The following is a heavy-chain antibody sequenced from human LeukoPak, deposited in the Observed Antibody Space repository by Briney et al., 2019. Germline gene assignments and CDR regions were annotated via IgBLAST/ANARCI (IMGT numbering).Heavy chain of an antibody. CDR3: AKYLRAARRIFDY. J-gene: IGHJ4*02. CDR2: ISSDGVTT. Sequence: GGSLRLSCAASGLTFNNYAMTWVRQTPGKGLEWVSSISSDGVTTSYADSVKGRFTISRDNSRNTLYLQMNGLRAEDTAIYYCAKYLRAARRIFDYWGRGTLVTVSS. D-gene: IGHD6-13*01. CDR1: GLTFNNYA. V-gene: IGHV3-23*01.